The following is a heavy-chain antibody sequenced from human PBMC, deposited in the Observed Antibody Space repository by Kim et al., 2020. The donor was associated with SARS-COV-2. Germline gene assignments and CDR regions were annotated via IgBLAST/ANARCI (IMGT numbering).Heavy chain of an antibody. CDR2: ISGSGGAT. CDR3: AKVPPEKNEEKDI. V-gene: IGHV3-23*01. Sequence: GGSLRLSCAASGFTFSRYTISWVRQAPGRGLEWVSAISGSGGATSYIDSVKGRFTISRDNSKNTVDLQMNSLRAEDTAVYYCAKVPPEKNEEKDIWGQGNLVTVSS. CDR1: GFTFSRYT. D-gene: IGHD1-1*01. J-gene: IGHJ4*02.